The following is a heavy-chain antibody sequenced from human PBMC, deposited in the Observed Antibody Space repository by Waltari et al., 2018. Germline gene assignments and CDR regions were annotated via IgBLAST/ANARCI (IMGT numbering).Heavy chain of an antibody. V-gene: IGHV4-38-2*01. D-gene: IGHD1-26*01. J-gene: IGHJ3*02. CDR1: GYSISSGYY. Sequence: QVQLRESGPGLVTPSETLSLTCAVSGYSISSGYYWGWIRQPPGKGLEWIGSIYHSGSTYYNPSLKSRVTISVDTSKNQFSLKLSSVTAADTAVYYCARLSGRNAFDIWGQGTMVTVSS. CDR2: IYHSGST. CDR3: ARLSGRNAFDI.